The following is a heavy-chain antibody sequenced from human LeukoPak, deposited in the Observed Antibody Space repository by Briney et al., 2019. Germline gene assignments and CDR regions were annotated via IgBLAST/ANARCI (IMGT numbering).Heavy chain of an antibody. Sequence: SQTLSLTCAISGDSVTSNCATWNWSRQSPSRGLEWLGRTYYRSKWYNDYAESVRSRITINPDTSKNQFSLQLNSVTPEDTAVYYCARLRSGSPGYWGQGTLVTVSS. CDR1: GDSVTSNCAT. D-gene: IGHD3-10*01. V-gene: IGHV6-1*01. CDR3: ARLRSGSPGY. J-gene: IGHJ4*02. CDR2: TYYRSKWYN.